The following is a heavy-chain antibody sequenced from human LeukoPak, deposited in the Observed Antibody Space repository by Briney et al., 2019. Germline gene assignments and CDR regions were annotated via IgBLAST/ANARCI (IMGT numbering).Heavy chain of an antibody. Sequence: GGSLRLSCAASGFTFSSYGMHWVRQAPGKGLEWVAFIRYDGSNKYYADSVKGRFTISRDNSKNTLYLQMNSLRAEDTAVYYCANPPRDNYGFWSGYHYDYWGQGTLVTVSS. D-gene: IGHD3-3*01. CDR2: IRYDGSNK. CDR1: GFTFSSYG. J-gene: IGHJ4*02. V-gene: IGHV3-30*02. CDR3: ANPPRDNYGFWSGYHYDY.